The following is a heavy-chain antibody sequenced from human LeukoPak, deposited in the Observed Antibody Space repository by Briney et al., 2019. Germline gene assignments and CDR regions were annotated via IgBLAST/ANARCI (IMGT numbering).Heavy chain of an antibody. V-gene: IGHV4-30-4*01. CDR2: IYYSGTT. D-gene: IGHD3-10*01. CDR1: GGSVSSGDYY. CDR3: AGGPYGSGSYY. J-gene: IGHJ4*02. Sequence: SETLSLTCTVSGGSVSSGDYYWSWIRQPPGKGLEWIGYIYYSGTTYYNPSLKSRVTISVDTSKNQFSLKLTSVTAADTAVYFCAGGPYGSGSYYWGQGTLVTVSS.